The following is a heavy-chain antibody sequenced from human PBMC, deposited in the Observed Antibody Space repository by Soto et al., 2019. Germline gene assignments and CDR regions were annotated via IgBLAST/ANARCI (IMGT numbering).Heavy chain of an antibody. CDR3: AKSDQGVRGVNDY. V-gene: IGHV3-30*18. CDR1: GFTFSSYG. CDR2: ISYDGSNK. J-gene: IGHJ4*02. D-gene: IGHD3-10*01. Sequence: GGSLRLSCAASGFTFSSYGMHWVRQAPGKGLEWVAVISYDGSNKYYADSVKGRFTISRDNSKNTLYLQMNSLRAEDTAVYYCAKSDQGVRGVNDYWGQGXLVTVSS.